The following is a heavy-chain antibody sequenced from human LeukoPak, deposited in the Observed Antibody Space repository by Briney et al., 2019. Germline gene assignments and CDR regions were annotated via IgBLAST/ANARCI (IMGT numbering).Heavy chain of an antibody. Sequence: SETLSLTCTVSGGSISSSGFYWTWIRQHPGKGLEWIGYIYYSGSTYYNPSLKSRVTISVDTSKNQFSLKLSSVTAADTAVYYCARAYSSSWHFDSWGQGTLVTVSS. V-gene: IGHV4-31*03. CDR2: IYYSGST. D-gene: IGHD6-13*01. CDR3: ARAYSSSWHFDS. J-gene: IGHJ4*02. CDR1: GGSISSSGFY.